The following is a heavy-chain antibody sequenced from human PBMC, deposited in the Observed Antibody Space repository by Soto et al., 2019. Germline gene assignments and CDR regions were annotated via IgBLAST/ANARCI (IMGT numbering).Heavy chain of an antibody. Sequence: SETLSLTCTVSGGSISSYYWSWIRQSPGKGLEWIGYLYYGGSTKYPPSLESRVTISGDTSKTQFALNLNSVTAADSAFYWVTGGYIFDYWGQGTLFTVS. J-gene: IGHJ4*01. CDR1: GGSISSYY. CDR3: TGGYIFDY. V-gene: IGHV4-59*13. D-gene: IGHD5-12*01. CDR2: LYYGGST.